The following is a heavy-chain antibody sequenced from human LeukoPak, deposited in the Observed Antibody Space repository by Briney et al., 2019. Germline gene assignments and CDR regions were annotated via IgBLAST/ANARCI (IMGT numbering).Heavy chain of an antibody. CDR1: GGSIRSGGYY. CDR2: IYYSGNT. Sequence: PSETLSLTCTVSGGSIRSGGYYWSWIRQHPGKGLEWIGYIYYSGNTYYNPSLKSRVTISVDTSKNQFSLKLSSVTAADTAVYYCARHSTSGWNWFDPWGQGTLVTVSS. J-gene: IGHJ5*02. V-gene: IGHV4-31*03. D-gene: IGHD6-19*01. CDR3: ARHSTSGWNWFDP.